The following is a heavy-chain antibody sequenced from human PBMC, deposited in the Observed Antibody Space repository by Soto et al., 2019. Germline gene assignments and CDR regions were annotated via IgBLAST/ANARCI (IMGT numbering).Heavy chain of an antibody. J-gene: IGHJ4*02. CDR1: GGSISSYY. Sequence: PSETLSLTCTVSGGSISSYYWSWIRQPPGKGLEWIGYIYYSGSTNYNPSLKSRVTISVDTSKNQFSLKLSSVTAADTAVYYCAKNSGYDTMVGYFDYWGQGTLVTVSS. D-gene: IGHD5-12*01. V-gene: IGHV4-59*08. CDR3: AKNSGYDTMVGYFDY. CDR2: IYYSGST.